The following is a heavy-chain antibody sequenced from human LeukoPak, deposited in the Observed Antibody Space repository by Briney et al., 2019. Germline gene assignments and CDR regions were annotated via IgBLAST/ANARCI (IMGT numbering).Heavy chain of an antibody. J-gene: IGHJ5*02. CDR2: MSYSGRT. Sequence: PSETLSLTCTVSGGSISISNYYWGWIRQPPGKGLEWIVSMSYSGRTYYNPSLKTRVTVSLDTSKNQFSLNLISVTAADTAVYYCARSPQGTATTANWLDPWGQGTLVTVSS. CDR3: ARSPQGTATTANWLDP. CDR1: GGSISISNYY. V-gene: IGHV4-39*07. D-gene: IGHD4-17*01.